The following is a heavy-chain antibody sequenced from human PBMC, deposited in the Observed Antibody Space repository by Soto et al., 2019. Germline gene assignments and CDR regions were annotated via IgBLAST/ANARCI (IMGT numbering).Heavy chain of an antibody. J-gene: IGHJ4*02. Sequence: QVRLVESGGGVVQPGRSLRLSCAASGFTFSSYGMHWVRQAPGKGLEWVAVISYDGSNKYYADSVKGRFTISRDNSKNTLYLQMNSLRGEDTAVYYCATLSRSWPLDYWGQGTLVTVSS. CDR3: ATLSRSWPLDY. D-gene: IGHD6-13*01. V-gene: IGHV3-30*03. CDR1: GFTFSSYG. CDR2: ISYDGSNK.